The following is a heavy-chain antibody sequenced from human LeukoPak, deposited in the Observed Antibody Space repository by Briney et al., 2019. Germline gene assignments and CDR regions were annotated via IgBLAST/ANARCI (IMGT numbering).Heavy chain of an antibody. D-gene: IGHD6-6*01. V-gene: IGHV1-69*13. J-gene: IGHJ3*02. CDR2: IIPIFGTA. CDR3: ASGCIAARCAFGI. Sequence: SVKVSCKASGYTFTSYGISWVRQAPGQGLEWMGGIIPIFGTANYAQKFQGRVTITADESTSTAYMELSSLRSEDTAVYYCASGCIAARCAFGIWGQGTMVTVSS. CDR1: GYTFTSYG.